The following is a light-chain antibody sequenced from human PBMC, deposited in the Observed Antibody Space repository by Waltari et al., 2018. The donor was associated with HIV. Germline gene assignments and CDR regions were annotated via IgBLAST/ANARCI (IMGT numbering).Light chain of an antibody. CDR1: QSVTTY. CDR3: QQRSDWPPLT. J-gene: IGKJ4*01. Sequence: DIVLTQSPATLSLSPGERATLSCRASQSVTTYLAWYQQKPGQAPRLLIYDVSNRATGVPARFSGSGSGTDFTLTISSLEPEDFAVYYCQQRSDWPPLTFGGGTKVEIK. V-gene: IGKV3-11*01. CDR2: DVS.